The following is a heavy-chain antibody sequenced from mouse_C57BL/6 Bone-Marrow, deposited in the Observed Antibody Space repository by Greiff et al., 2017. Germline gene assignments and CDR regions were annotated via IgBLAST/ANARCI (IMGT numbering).Heavy chain of an antibody. J-gene: IGHJ1*03. Sequence: VKLQQSGPELVKPGASVKLSCKASGYTFTSYDINWVKQRPGQGLEWIGGIYPRDGSTKYNEKFKGKATLTVDTSSSTAYMELISLTSEDSAVYFGARLAFHGSSGDWYFDVWGTGTTVTVSS. D-gene: IGHD1-1*01. CDR2: IYPRDGST. V-gene: IGHV1-85*01. CDR1: GYTFTSYD. CDR3: ARLAFHGSSGDWYFDV.